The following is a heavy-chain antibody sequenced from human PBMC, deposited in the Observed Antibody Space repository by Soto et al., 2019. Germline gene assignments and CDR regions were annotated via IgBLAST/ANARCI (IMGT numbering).Heavy chain of an antibody. V-gene: IGHV3-23*01. D-gene: IGHD1-7*01. CDR2: ISSRGDYI. J-gene: IGHJ6*02. CDR1: GVTFSTNP. Sequence: SMKLSCAASGVTFSTNPMAWSPKDPGKGLQWVSAISSRGDYIYYADSVKGRFTVSRVNSRNTLDLQLNSLRVEDTATYYCVKANSEGLLYYGMEVWGQGPTVTVSS. CDR3: VKANSEGLLYYGMEV.